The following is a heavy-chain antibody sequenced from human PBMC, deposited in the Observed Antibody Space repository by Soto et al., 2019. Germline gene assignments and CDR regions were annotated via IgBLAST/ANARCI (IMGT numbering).Heavy chain of an antibody. CDR2: IWYDGSNK. D-gene: IGHD2-15*01. V-gene: IGHV3-33*08. CDR1: GXTFSSYA. Sequence: PGGSLRLSCAGSGXTFSSYALNWVRQAPGKGLEWVSVIWYDGSNKYYADSVKGRFTISRDNSKNTLYLQMNSLRAEDTAVYYCARDAAYCSGGSCYSSYYYGMDVWGQGTTVTVSS. CDR3: ARDAAYCSGGSCYSSYYYGMDV. J-gene: IGHJ6*02.